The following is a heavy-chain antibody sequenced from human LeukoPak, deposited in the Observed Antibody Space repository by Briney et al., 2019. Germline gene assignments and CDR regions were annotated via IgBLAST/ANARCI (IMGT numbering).Heavy chain of an antibody. D-gene: IGHD2-2*02. CDR1: GYTFTGYY. V-gene: IGHV1-2*04. CDR3: ARGPGYCSSTSCYTRYYFDY. Sequence: ASVKVSCKASGYTFTGYYMHWVRQAPGQGLEWMGWINPNSGGTNYAQKFQGWVTMTRDTSISTAYMELSRLRSDDTAVYYCARGPGYCSSTSCYTRYYFDYWGQGTLVTVSS. J-gene: IGHJ4*02. CDR2: INPNSGGT.